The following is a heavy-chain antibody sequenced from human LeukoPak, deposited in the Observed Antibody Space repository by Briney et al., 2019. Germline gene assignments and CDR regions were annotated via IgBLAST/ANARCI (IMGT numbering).Heavy chain of an antibody. CDR3: ASWTTVSLNFDY. D-gene: IGHD4-11*01. J-gene: IGHJ4*02. CDR2: IYYSGST. V-gene: IGHV4-30-4*08. CDR1: GGSISSGDYY. Sequence: PSQTLSLTCTVSGGSISSGDYYWSWIRQPPGKGLEWLGYIYYSGSTYYNPSLKSRVTISVDTSKNQFSLKLSSVTAADTAVYYCASWTTVSLNFDYWGQGTQVTVSS.